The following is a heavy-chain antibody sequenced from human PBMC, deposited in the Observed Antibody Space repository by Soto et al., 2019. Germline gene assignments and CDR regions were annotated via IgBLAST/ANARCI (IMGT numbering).Heavy chain of an antibody. CDR3: ARSITAAADYYYYYGMDV. CDR2: IIPIFGTA. D-gene: IGHD6-13*01. V-gene: IGHV1-69*01. J-gene: IGHJ6*02. Sequence: QVQLVQSGAEVKKPGSSVKVSCKASGGTFSSYAISWVRQAPGQGLEWMGGIIPIFGTANYAQKFQGRVTITADESTSTAYMELSSRSSDETAVYYCARSITAAADYYYYYGMDVWGQGTTVTVSS. CDR1: GGTFSSYA.